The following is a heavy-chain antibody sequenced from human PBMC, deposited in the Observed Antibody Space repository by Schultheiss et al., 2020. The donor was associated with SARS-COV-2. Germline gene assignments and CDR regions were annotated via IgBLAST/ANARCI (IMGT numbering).Heavy chain of an antibody. J-gene: IGHJ3*02. CDR1: GGTFSSYA. D-gene: IGHD2-15*01. Sequence: SVKVSCKASGGTFSSYAISWVRQAPGQGLEWMGGIIPIFGTANYAQKFQGRVTITADESTSTAYMELSSLRSEDTAVYYCARGDCSGGSCYGLDGAFDIWGQGTMVTVSS. V-gene: IGHV1-69*13. CDR3: ARGDCSGGSCYGLDGAFDI. CDR2: IIPIFGTA.